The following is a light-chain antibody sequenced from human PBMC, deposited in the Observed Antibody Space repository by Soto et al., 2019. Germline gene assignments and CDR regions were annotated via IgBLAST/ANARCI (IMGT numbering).Light chain of an antibody. Sequence: EIVLTQSPGTLSLSPGETATLSCRASQSLTSSYLAWYQQRPGQAPSLLIYGVSSRATGIPDRFSGSGSGTDFTLTITRLEPEDFAVYYCQQYDTSPPLTFGGGTKVDI. V-gene: IGKV3-20*01. CDR2: GVS. J-gene: IGKJ4*01. CDR3: QQYDTSPPLT. CDR1: QSLTSSY.